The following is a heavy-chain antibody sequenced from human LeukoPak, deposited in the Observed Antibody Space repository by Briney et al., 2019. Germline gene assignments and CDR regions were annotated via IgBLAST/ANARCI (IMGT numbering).Heavy chain of an antibody. CDR3: ARDLIVGGTGY. Sequence: GGSLRLSCAASGFTFSSYAMSWVRQAPGKGLEWVSAISGSGGSTYYADSVKGRFTISRDNSKNTLYLQMNSLRAEDTAVYYCARDLIVGGTGYWGQGTLVTVSS. J-gene: IGHJ4*02. V-gene: IGHV3-23*01. CDR2: ISGSGGST. CDR1: GFTFSSYA. D-gene: IGHD1-26*01.